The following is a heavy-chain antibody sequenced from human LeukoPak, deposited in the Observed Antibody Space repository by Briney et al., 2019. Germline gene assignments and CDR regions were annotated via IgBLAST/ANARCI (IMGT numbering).Heavy chain of an antibody. J-gene: IGHJ4*02. Sequence: GGSLRLSCAVSGITLSNYGMSWVRQAPGKGLEWVAGISDSGGSAKYADSVKGRFTISRDNPKNTLFLQMNSLRADDTAVYFCAKRGVVIRVFLVGFHKEAYYFESWGQGALVTVSS. V-gene: IGHV3-23*01. CDR2: ISDSGGSA. CDR3: AKRGVVIRVFLVGFHKEAYYFES. CDR1: GITLSNYG. D-gene: IGHD3/OR15-3a*01.